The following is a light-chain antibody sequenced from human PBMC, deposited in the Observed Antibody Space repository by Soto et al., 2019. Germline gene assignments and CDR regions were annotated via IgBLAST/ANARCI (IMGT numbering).Light chain of an antibody. CDR1: QRITRSF. CDR2: GAS. CDR3: QHYVSTPTWT. J-gene: IGKJ1*01. V-gene: IGKV3-20*01. Sequence: EIVLTQSPGTLSLSPGESATLSCRASQRITRSFLVWYQQKPGQTPRLLIHGASIRATGIPDRFSGSGSGTDFSLTISRLEPEDFAVYYCQHYVSTPTWTFGQGTKVEIK.